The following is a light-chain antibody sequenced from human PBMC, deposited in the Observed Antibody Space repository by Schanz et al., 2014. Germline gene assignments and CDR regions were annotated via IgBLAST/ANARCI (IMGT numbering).Light chain of an antibody. J-gene: IGKJ4*01. CDR1: QSVSSY. CDR3: QQYGSSTLT. CDR2: GAS. Sequence: EIVLTQSPATLSLSPGERATLSCRASQSVSSYLAWYQQKPGQGPRLLIYGASSRAAGIPDRFSGSGSGTDFTLTISSLEPEDFAVYYCQQYGSSTLTFGGGTKVEIK. V-gene: IGKV3-20*01.